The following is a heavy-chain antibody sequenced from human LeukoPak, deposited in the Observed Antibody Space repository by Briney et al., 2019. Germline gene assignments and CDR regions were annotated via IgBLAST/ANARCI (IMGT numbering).Heavy chain of an antibody. J-gene: IGHJ3*02. Sequence: PSETLSLTCTVSGGSISSYYWSWIRQPPGKGLEWIGYIYSSGSTNYNPSVKSRVTISIDTSKNQFSLKLRSVTAADTAIYYCARQGYDILTGYIDALDIWGQGTMVTVSS. V-gene: IGHV4-59*08. CDR2: IYSSGST. CDR1: GGSISSYY. D-gene: IGHD3-9*01. CDR3: ARQGYDILTGYIDALDI.